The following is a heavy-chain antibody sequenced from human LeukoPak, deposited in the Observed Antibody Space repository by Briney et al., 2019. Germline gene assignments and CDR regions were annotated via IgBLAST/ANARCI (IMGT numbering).Heavy chain of an antibody. J-gene: IGHJ4*02. CDR3: ARGRVENSGYGQQFDY. D-gene: IGHD5-12*01. CDR2: ISAYNGNT. V-gene: IGHV1-18*01. CDR1: GYTFTSYG. Sequence: ASVTVSCKASGYTFTSYGISWVRQAPGQGLEWMGWISAYNGNTNYAQKLQGRVTMTTDTSTSTAYMELRSLRSDDTAVYYCARGRVENSGYGQQFDYWGQGTLVTVSS.